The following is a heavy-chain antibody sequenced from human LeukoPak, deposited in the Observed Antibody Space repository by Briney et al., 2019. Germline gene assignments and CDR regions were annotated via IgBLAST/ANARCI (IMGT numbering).Heavy chain of an antibody. Sequence: QPGRSLRLSCAASGFTFDDYAMHWVRQAPGKGPEWVSGISWNSGSIGYADSVKGRFTIPRDNAKNSLYLQMNSLRAEDTALYHCARAVTGTFYFDYWGQGTLVTVSS. CDR3: ARAVTGTFYFDY. J-gene: IGHJ4*02. CDR2: ISWNSGSI. V-gene: IGHV3-9*01. D-gene: IGHD6-19*01. CDR1: GFTFDDYA.